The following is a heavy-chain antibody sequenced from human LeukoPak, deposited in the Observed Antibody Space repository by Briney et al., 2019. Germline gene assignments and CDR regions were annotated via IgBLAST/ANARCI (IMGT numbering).Heavy chain of an antibody. D-gene: IGHD4-17*01. V-gene: IGHV1-2*06. CDR1: GYTFTGYY. J-gene: IGHJ4*02. CDR2: INPNSGGT. Sequence: ASVKVSCNASGYTFTGYYMHWVRQAPGQGLEWMGRINPNSGGTNYAQKFQGRVTMTRDTSISTAYMELSRLGSDDTAVYYCARVVTGTTVTPTYYFDYWGQGTLVTVSS. CDR3: ARVVTGTTVTPTYYFDY.